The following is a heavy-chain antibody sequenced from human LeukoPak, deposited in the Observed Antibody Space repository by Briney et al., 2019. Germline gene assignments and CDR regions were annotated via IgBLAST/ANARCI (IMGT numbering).Heavy chain of an antibody. Sequence: SGTLSLTRAVCGGSLSGYYWSWIRQPPGKEVEGMGEINHSGSTNYNPSLKSRVTISLDTSKQQFSLKLSSVTAADTAVYYCARGPLAHYFDYWGQGTLVTVSS. CDR1: GGSLSGYY. D-gene: IGHD1-1*01. CDR3: ARGPLAHYFDY. CDR2: INHSGST. V-gene: IGHV4-34*01. J-gene: IGHJ4*02.